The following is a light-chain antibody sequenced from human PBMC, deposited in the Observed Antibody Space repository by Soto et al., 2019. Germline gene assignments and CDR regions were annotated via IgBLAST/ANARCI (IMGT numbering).Light chain of an antibody. Sequence: EIVLTQSPGTLSLSPGERATLSCRASQSVSSGYLAWYQQRHGQAPRLLIYGASTRATGIPDRFSGSGSGTDCTLTISRLEPEDFAVYYCQQYSSSPGTFGQGNKVEIK. J-gene: IGKJ1*01. CDR1: QSVSSGY. V-gene: IGKV3-20*01. CDR2: GAS. CDR3: QQYSSSPGT.